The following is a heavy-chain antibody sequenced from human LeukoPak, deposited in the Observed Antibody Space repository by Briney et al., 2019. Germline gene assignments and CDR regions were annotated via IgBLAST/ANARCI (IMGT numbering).Heavy chain of an antibody. CDR1: GFTVSNNY. CDR3: ARRYYYYYGMDV. J-gene: IGHJ6*02. Sequence: GGSLRLSCAASGFTVSNNYMSWIRQAPGKGLGWVSYISSSGSTIYYADSVKGRFTISRDNAKNSLYLQMNSLRAEDTAVYYCARRYYYYYGMDVWGQGTTVTVSS. V-gene: IGHV3-11*01. CDR2: ISSSGSTI.